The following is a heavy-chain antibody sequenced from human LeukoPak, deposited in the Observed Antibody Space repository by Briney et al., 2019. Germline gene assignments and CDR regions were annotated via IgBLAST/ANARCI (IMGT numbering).Heavy chain of an antibody. CDR3: ARDLYLGGGGYYIKYNYGMDV. V-gene: IGHV1-2*02. D-gene: IGHD3-3*01. CDR1: SYTCTTYY. J-gene: IGHJ6*02. CDR2: INPNSGGT. Sequence: ASVKVSCKAASYTCTTYYLHGVRQPPGQGLEWMGWINPNSGGTNYAQNFQGRVTMTRETSISTAYMELSRLRSDDTAVYYCARDLYLGGGGYYIKYNYGMDVWGQGTTVTVSS.